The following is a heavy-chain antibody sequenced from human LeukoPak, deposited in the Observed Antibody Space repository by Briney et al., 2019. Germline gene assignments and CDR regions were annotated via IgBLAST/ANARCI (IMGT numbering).Heavy chain of an antibody. D-gene: IGHD2-8*02. CDR3: ARTSKPGDYYYGMDV. J-gene: IGHJ6*02. Sequence: SSETLSLTCTVSGGSISSGDYYWSWIRQPPGKGLEWIGYIYYSGSTYYNPSLKSRVTISVDTSKNQFSLKLSSVTAADTAVYYCARTSKPGDYYYGMDVWGQGTTVTVSS. CDR2: IYYSGST. CDR1: GGSISSGDYY. V-gene: IGHV4-30-4*01.